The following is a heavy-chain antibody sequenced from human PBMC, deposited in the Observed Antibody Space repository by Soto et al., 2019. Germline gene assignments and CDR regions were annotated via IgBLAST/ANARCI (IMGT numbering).Heavy chain of an antibody. CDR2: ITWNSGKI. CDR3: VKDSYADFHRVLSTAEYFFDY. V-gene: IGHV3-9*01. D-gene: IGHD2-15*01. CDR1: GFTFDDYA. J-gene: IGHJ4*01. Sequence: GGSLRLSCTASGFTFDDYAMHWVRQGPGRGLEWVSGITWNSGKIAYADSVKGRFTIARDDDNNSLYLQMNSLRPEDTALYYCVKDSYADFHRVLSTAEYFFDYWGQGTLVTVSS.